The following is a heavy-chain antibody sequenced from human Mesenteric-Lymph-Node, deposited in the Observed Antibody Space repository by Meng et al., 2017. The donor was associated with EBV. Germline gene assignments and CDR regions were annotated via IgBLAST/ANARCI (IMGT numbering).Heavy chain of an antibody. Sequence: SAPCLGMPSQTLSLTCAVSAASISSGVYYWSWIRQPPGKDRELMGYLYYRGRTYYNPSLKSRVTISVDTSKNLLSLKVNSVTAADTAVYYCAGHDFGDYAFDYWGQGTLVTVSS. CDR3: AGHDFGDYAFDY. J-gene: IGHJ4*02. CDR1: AASISSGVYY. D-gene: IGHD4-17*01. CDR2: LYYRGRT. V-gene: IGHV4-30-4*01.